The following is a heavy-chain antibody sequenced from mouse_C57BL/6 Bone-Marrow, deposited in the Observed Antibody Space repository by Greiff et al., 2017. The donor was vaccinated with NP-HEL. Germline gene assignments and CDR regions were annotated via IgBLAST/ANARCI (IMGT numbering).Heavy chain of an antibody. CDR3: ARLNYGSEDWYFDV. Sequence: VQGVESGAELARPGASVKLSCKASGYTFTSYGISWVKQRTGQGLEWIGEIYPRSGNTYYNEKFKGKATLTADKSSSTAYMELRSLTSEDSAVYFCARLNYGSEDWYFDVWGTGTTVTVSS. J-gene: IGHJ1*03. V-gene: IGHV1-81*01. CDR1: GYTFTSYG. CDR2: IYPRSGNT. D-gene: IGHD1-1*01.